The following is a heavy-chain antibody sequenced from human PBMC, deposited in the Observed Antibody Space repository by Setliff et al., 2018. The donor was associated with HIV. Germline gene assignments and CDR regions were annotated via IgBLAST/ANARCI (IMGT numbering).Heavy chain of an antibody. CDR2: IKYDGSEK. J-gene: IGHJ3*02. CDR3: AKGPWDEPHAFNI. D-gene: IGHD1-26*01. CDR1: GFSISDFW. Sequence: PGGSLRLSCAASGFSISDFWMSWVRQAPGKGLEWVANIKYDGSEKYYVGSVKGRFTISRDNAKNSLYLQMNSLRVEDTAVYYCAKGPWDEPHAFNIWGQGTVVTVSS. V-gene: IGHV3-7*03.